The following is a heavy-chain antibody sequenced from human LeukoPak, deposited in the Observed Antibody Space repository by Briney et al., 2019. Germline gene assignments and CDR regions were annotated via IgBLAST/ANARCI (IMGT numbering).Heavy chain of an antibody. J-gene: IGHJ6*02. CDR1: GFTFSSYS. V-gene: IGHV3-21*01. CDR2: ISSSSSYI. CDR3: ARWGCGGDCYGYYGMDV. Sequence: GGSLRLSCAASGFTFSSYSMNWVRQAPGKGLEWVSSISSSSSYIYYADSVKGRFTISRDNAKNSLYLQMNSLRAEDTAVYYCARWGCGGDCYGYYGMDVWGQGTTVTVSS. D-gene: IGHD2-21*02.